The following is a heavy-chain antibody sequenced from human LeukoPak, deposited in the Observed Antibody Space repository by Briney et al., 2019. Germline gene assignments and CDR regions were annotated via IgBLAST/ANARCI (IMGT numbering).Heavy chain of an antibody. D-gene: IGHD3-22*01. V-gene: IGHV3-23*01. Sequence: GGSLRLSCIASGFIFSTSAMTWVRQAPGKGLDWVSVIGASGGNTFYADSVRGRFTISRDNSKNTLVLQMNSLRVEDTAVYYCAKPPLLNYDSSGWAGGDYWGQGTLVTVSS. CDR3: AKPPLLNYDSSGWAGGDY. CDR2: IGASGGNT. J-gene: IGHJ4*02. CDR1: GFIFSTSA.